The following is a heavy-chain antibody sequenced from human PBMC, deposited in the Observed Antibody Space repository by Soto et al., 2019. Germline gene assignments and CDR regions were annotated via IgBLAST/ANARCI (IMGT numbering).Heavy chain of an antibody. Sequence: KASETLSLTCTVSGYSISSCSYWAWIRQPPGKGPEWIASIYHGGTTFYNPSLKSRITISVDTSNNQFSLKLTSVTAADTAVYYCARVHVMVVAGGTFDYRGHGPPATVSS. CDR1: GYSISSCSY. J-gene: IGHJ4*01. D-gene: IGHD6-19*01. CDR3: ARVHVMVVAGGTFDY. V-gene: IGHV4-38-2*02. CDR2: IYHGGTT.